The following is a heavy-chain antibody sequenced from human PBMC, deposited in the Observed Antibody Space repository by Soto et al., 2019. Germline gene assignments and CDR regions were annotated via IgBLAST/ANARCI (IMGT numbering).Heavy chain of an antibody. V-gene: IGHV4-39*01. CDR3: ARQRTSVVSHACFDV. CDR2: IYYSGST. Sequence: SETLSLTCTVTGDSISSRSYYWGWIRQPPGKGLEWIGSIYYSGSTYNNPSLRSRVSMSIDTSKDQSSLKLKSVTAADTALYFCARQRTSVVSHACFDVWGPVSLVTVSS. D-gene: IGHD2-2*01. J-gene: IGHJ4*02. CDR1: GDSISSRSYY.